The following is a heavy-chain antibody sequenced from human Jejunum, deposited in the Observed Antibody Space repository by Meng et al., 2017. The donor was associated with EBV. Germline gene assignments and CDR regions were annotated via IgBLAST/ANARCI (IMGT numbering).Heavy chain of an antibody. V-gene: IGHV3-15*01. J-gene: IGHJ4*02. CDR1: GFPFTPSH. CDR3: TDVGGDMI. CDR2: IKRTTDGGTT. Sequence: EGQGVGSGGGLLKPRESLRLSCVASGFPFTPSHMTWVAQDPGKGLEWVGRIKRTTDGGTTDYAAPVKGRFTISRDDSKNTLYLQMNSLKTEDTAVYYCTDVGGDMIWGQGILVTVSS. D-gene: IGHD3-16*01.